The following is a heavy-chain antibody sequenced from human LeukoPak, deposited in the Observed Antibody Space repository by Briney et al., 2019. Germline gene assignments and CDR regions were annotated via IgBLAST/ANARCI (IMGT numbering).Heavy chain of an antibody. CDR3: ARGKPAAIQPQKEKKDYYYYGMDV. D-gene: IGHD2-2*01. CDR1: GGPISSYY. J-gene: IGHJ6*02. CDR2: IYYSGST. V-gene: IGHV4-59*01. Sequence: SETLSLTCTVSGGPISSYYWSWIRQPPGKGLEWIGYIYYSGSTNYNPSLKSRVTISVDTSKNQFSLKLSSVTAADTAVYYCARGKPAAIQPQKEKKDYYYYGMDVWGQGTTVTVSS.